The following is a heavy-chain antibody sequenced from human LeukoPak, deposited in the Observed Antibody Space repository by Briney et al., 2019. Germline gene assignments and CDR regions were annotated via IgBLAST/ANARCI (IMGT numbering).Heavy chain of an antibody. V-gene: IGHV3-7*03. Sequence: AGGSLRLSCAPSGFSFSTYWMSWVRQAPGKGLEWVANIKEDGSQKYYVDSVKGRFTIFRDNAKNSLSLQMNSLRADDTAVYYCAREVLGTVSAFDYWGQGTLVTVSS. CDR1: GFSFSTYW. CDR3: AREVLGTVSAFDY. J-gene: IGHJ4*02. CDR2: IKEDGSQK. D-gene: IGHD4-11*01.